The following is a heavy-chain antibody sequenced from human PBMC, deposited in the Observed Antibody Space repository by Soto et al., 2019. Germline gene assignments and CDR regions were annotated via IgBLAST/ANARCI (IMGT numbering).Heavy chain of an antibody. CDR1: GFTFSNAW. CDR2: IKSKTDGGTT. Sequence: EVQLVESGGGLVEPGGSLRLSCTASGFTFSNAWMTWVRQAPGKGLEWVGRIKSKTDGGTTDYAAPVKGRFTISRGDSKNTMYLQMNSLKTEDTAVYYCTTPRGPMIRHWGHGTLVTVSS. CDR3: TTPRGPMIRH. D-gene: IGHD3-22*01. J-gene: IGHJ4*01. V-gene: IGHV3-15*01.